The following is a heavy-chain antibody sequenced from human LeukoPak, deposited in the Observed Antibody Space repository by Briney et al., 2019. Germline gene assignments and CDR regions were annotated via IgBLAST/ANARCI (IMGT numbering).Heavy chain of an antibody. D-gene: IGHD1-20*01. V-gene: IGHV3-23*01. CDR3: AIDPLTGTTDYYYYMDV. Sequence: PGGSLRLSCAASGFTFSSYAMSWVRQAPGKGLEWVSAISGSGGSTYYADSVKGRFTISRDNSKNTLYLQMNSLRAEDTAVYYCAIDPLTGTTDYYYYMDVWGKGTTVTVSS. CDR2: ISGSGGST. J-gene: IGHJ6*03. CDR1: GFTFSSYA.